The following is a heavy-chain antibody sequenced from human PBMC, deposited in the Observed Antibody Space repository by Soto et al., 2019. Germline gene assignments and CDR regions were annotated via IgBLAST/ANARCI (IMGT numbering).Heavy chain of an antibody. Sequence: ASVKVSCKASGGTFSSYAISWVRQAPGQGLEWMGGIIPIFGTANYAQKFQGRVTITADESTSTAYMELSSLRSEDTAVYYCARVGGSYSEYAFDIWGQGTMVTVSS. CDR1: GGTFSSYA. CDR2: IIPIFGTA. V-gene: IGHV1-69*13. J-gene: IGHJ3*02. CDR3: ARVGGSYSEYAFDI. D-gene: IGHD1-26*01.